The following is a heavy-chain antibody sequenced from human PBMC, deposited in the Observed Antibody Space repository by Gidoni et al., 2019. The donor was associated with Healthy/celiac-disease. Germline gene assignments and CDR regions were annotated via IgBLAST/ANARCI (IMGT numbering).Heavy chain of an antibody. V-gene: IGHV3-48*01. CDR1: GFPFSNHS. CDR2: IRSGNSTI. CDR3: SRKASYYYYYYGMDV. J-gene: IGHJ6*02. Sequence: EVKLVASGGGLAQPGGSLRPSCADSGFPFSNHSMTWVRQAPGKGQGWVSYIRSGNSTICYADSVKCRFTISRNNAKNSLYLQMNSLRVEDTAVYYCSRKASYYYYYYGMDVWGQGTTITVS.